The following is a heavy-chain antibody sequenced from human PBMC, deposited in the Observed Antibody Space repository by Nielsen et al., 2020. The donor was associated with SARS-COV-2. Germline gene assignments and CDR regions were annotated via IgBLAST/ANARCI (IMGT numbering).Heavy chain of an antibody. CDR2: ISYDGSNK. CDR1: GFTFSSYG. J-gene: IGHJ6*02. CDR3: GGSSILSGYYYGMYV. Sequence: GGSLRLSCAASGFTFSSYGMHWVRQAPGKGLEWVAVISYDGSNKYYADSVKGRFTISRDNSKNTLYLQMNSLRAEDTAVYYCGGSSILSGYYYGMYVWSQGTTVTVSS. V-gene: IGHV3-30*03. D-gene: IGHD6-13*01.